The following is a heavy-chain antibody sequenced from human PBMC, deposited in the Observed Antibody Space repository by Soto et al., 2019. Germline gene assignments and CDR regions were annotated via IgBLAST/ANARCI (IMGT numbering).Heavy chain of an antibody. J-gene: IGHJ4*02. Sequence: QLQLQESGPGLVKPSETLSLTCTVSGGSISSSSYYWGWIRQPPGKGLEWIGSIYYSGSTYYNPSLKSRVTISVDTSKNQFSLKLSSVTAADTAVYYCARKGLGDWNYFDYWGQGTLVTVSS. CDR1: GGSISSSSYY. CDR2: IYYSGST. D-gene: IGHD2-21*02. CDR3: ARKGLGDWNYFDY. V-gene: IGHV4-39*01.